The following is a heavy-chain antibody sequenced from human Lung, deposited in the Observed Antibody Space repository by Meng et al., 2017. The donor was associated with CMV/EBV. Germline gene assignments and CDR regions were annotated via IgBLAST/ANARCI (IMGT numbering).Heavy chain of an antibody. CDR2: ISGSGNTI. D-gene: IGHD3-22*01. V-gene: IGHV3-48*03. J-gene: IGHJ5*02. Sequence: GSLRLSCAASGFTFSSYQMNWVRQAPGKGLEWVSYISGSGNTIYYADSVKGRFTISRDNAKNSLYLQMNSLRAEDTAVYYCAREDYDSSGYSDLWGQGALVTVSS. CDR1: GFTFSSYQ. CDR3: AREDYDSSGYSDL.